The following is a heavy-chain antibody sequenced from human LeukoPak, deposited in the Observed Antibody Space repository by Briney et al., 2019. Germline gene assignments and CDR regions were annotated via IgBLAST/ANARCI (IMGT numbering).Heavy chain of an antibody. D-gene: IGHD1-26*01. V-gene: IGHV3-33*06. Sequence: PGRSLRLSCAASGFTFSSYGMHWVRQAPGKGLEWVAVIWYDGSNKYYADSVKGRFTISRDNSKNTLYLQMNSLRAEDTAVYYCAKVGGSSVGADYWGQGTLVTVSS. CDR3: AKVGGSSVGADY. J-gene: IGHJ4*02. CDR1: GFTFSSYG. CDR2: IWYDGSNK.